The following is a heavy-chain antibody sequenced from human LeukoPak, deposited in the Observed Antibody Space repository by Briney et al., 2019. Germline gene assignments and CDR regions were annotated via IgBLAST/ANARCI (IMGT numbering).Heavy chain of an antibody. CDR1: GFTSSDYY. J-gene: IGHJ6*02. V-gene: IGHV3-11*01. Sequence: GGSLRLSCAASGFTSSDYYMSWIRQAPGKGLEWVSYISSSGSTIYYADSVKGRFTISRDNAKNSLYLQMNSLRAEDTAVYYCARVSYDFWSGYRIPYYYYGMDVWGQGTTVTVSS. CDR3: ARVSYDFWSGYRIPYYYYGMDV. CDR2: ISSSGSTI. D-gene: IGHD3-3*01.